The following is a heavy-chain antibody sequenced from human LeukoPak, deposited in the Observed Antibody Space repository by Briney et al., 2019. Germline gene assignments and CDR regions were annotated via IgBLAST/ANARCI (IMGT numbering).Heavy chain of an antibody. J-gene: IGHJ4*02. Sequence: ASVKVSCKAPGYTFTSYYMHWVRQAPGQGLEWMGIINPSGGSTSYAQKFQGRVTMTRDTSTSTVYMELSSLRSEDTAVYYCVRLVGGDIDYWGQGTLVTVSS. D-gene: IGHD5-12*01. V-gene: IGHV1-46*01. CDR3: VRLVGGDIDY. CDR2: INPSGGST. CDR1: GYTFTSYY.